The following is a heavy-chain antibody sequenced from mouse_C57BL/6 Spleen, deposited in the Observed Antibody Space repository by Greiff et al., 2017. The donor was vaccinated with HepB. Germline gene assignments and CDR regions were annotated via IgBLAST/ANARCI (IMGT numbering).Heavy chain of an antibody. J-gene: IGHJ4*01. V-gene: IGHV1-55*01. Sequence: VQLQQPGAELVKPGASVKMSCKASGYTFTSYWITWVKQRPGQGLEWIGDIYPGSGSTNYNEKFKSKATLTVDTSSSTAYMQLSSLTSEDSAVYYCARRGLRRRDYAMDYWGQGTSVTVSS. CDR2: IYPGSGST. D-gene: IGHD2-4*01. CDR1: GYTFTSYW. CDR3: ARRGLRRRDYAMDY.